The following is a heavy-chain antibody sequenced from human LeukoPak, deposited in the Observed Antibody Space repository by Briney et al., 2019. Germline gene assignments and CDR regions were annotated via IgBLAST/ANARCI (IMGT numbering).Heavy chain of an antibody. CDR3: AREGGLIAAAATGFDY. CDR1: GINFKIYT. V-gene: IGHV3-21*01. D-gene: IGHD6-13*01. CDR2: ISSGSSFM. Sequence: GGSLRLSCAASGINFKIYTMHWVRQAPGKGLEWVSSISSGSSFMSYEDSLKGRFTISRDNAKNSLYLQMNSLKPEDTAVYYCAREGGLIAAAATGFDYWGQGTLVTVSS. J-gene: IGHJ4*02.